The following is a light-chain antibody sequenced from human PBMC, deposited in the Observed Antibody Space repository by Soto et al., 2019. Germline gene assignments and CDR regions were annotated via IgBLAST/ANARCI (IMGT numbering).Light chain of an antibody. V-gene: IGKV3-20*01. CDR1: QSVNSRF. J-gene: IGKJ2*02. CDR3: QQYGDSPPST. Sequence: ELVLTQSPGTLSLSPGESATLSCRASQSVNSRFLAWYQHKPGQAPRLLLYAASTRATGIPDRFSSSASGTDFSLTISRLEPEDFAVYYCQQYGDSPPSTFGQGTKLEIK. CDR2: AAS.